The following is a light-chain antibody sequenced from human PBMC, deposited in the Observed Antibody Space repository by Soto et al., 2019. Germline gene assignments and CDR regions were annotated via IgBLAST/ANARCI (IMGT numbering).Light chain of an antibody. J-gene: IGLJ1*01. CDR2: EVS. V-gene: IGLV2-14*01. CDR1: SSDVGGYNY. Sequence: QSALTQPASVSGSPGQSITISCTGTSSDVGGYNYVSWYQQHPGKAPKLMIYEVSNRPSGVSNRFSGSKSGNTASLTISGLQAEDEADYYCSSYPSSNTYVFGTGTKVTVL. CDR3: SSYPSSNTYV.